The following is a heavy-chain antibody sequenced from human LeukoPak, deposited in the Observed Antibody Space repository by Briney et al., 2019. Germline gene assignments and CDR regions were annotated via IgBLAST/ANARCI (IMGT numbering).Heavy chain of an antibody. J-gene: IGHJ6*02. CDR1: GFTFSSYS. CDR3: AKGPNFDWLLFDYYYYGMDV. D-gene: IGHD3-9*01. V-gene: IGHV3-21*04. Sequence: GGSLRLSCAASGFTFSSYSMNWVRQAPGKGLEWVSSISSSSSYIYYADSVKGRFTISRDNAKNSLYLQMNSLRAEDTAVYYCAKGPNFDWLLFDYYYYGMDVWGQGTTVTVSS. CDR2: ISSSSSYI.